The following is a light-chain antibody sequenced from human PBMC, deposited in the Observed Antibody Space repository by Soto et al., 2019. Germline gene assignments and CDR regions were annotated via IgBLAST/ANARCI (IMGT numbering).Light chain of an antibody. CDR3: QSHDTSQSAYV. CDR1: SANIGAGYD. V-gene: IGLV1-40*01. CDR2: GNT. J-gene: IGLJ1*01. Sequence: QSVLTQPPSVSGAPGQRVTISCTGSSANIGAGYDVHWYQQLPGTAPKLLIYGNTNRPSGVPDRFSGSKSGTSASLAITGLQAEDEADYYCQSHDTSQSAYVFGTGTKVTVL.